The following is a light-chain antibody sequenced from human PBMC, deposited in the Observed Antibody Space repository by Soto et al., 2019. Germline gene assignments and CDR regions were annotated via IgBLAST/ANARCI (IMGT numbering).Light chain of an antibody. J-gene: IGKJ1*01. V-gene: IGKV1-9*01. Sequence: DIQLTQSPSFLSASVGDRVTITCRASQGINSYLAWYQQKPGKAPKLLIYAASTLQRGVPSRFSGSGSGTEFTLTISRLEPEDFAVYYCHHFGSLPETFGQGTNVE. CDR3: HHFGSLPET. CDR1: QGINSY. CDR2: AAS.